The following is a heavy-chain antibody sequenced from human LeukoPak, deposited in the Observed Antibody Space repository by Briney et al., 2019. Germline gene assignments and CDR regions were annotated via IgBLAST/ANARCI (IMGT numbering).Heavy chain of an antibody. Sequence: SETLSLTCAVYGGSFSGYYWSWIRQPPGKGLEWIGEINRSGSTNYNPSLKSRVTISVDTSKNQFSLKLSSVTAADTAVYYCARVCSGGSCYSSPFDYWGQGTLVTVSS. V-gene: IGHV4-34*01. J-gene: IGHJ4*02. CDR3: ARVCSGGSCYSSPFDY. D-gene: IGHD2-15*01. CDR1: GGSFSGYY. CDR2: INRSGST.